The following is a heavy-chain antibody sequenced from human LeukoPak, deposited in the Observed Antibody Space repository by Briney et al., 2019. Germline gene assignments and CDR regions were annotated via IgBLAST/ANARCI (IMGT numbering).Heavy chain of an antibody. J-gene: IGHJ4*02. Sequence: GGSLRLSCAASGFTFDEYGMSWVRQTPGEGLEWGSGINWNGGSTGYADSVKGRFTISRDNAKNSLYLQMNSLRAEDTALYYCASGGIYYGAAFDFWGQGSLVTVSA. CDR3: ASGGIYYGAAFDF. D-gene: IGHD1-26*01. CDR2: INWNGGST. V-gene: IGHV3-20*04. CDR1: GFTFDEYG.